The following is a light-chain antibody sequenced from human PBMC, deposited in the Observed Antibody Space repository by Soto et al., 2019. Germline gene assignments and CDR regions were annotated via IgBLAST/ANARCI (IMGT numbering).Light chain of an antibody. CDR2: AAY. V-gene: IGKV1-39*01. J-gene: IGKJ3*01. CDR1: QYINNY. CDR3: QQSYSTLFT. Sequence: DIQMTQSPSSLSTSVGDRVTITCRASQYINNYLNWYQQKPGKAPKLLIFAAYNLQSGVPSRFSGSGSGTDFTLTISSLQPEDFATYYCQQSYSTLFTFGPGTKVDIK.